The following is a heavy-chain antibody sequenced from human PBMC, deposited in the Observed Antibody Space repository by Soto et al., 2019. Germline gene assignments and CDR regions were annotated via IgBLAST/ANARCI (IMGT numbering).Heavy chain of an antibody. CDR2: VFYSGAT. Sequence: SETLSLTCNVSGGPIKTGDYYWNWIRQPPGKGLEWIGYVFYSGATNYSPSLKSRAAISMDTSKNQFSLSLTSVTAADTAVYYCARAGFSYGHLLFWGQGIRVTVSS. CDR3: ARAGFSYGHLLF. D-gene: IGHD3-10*01. CDR1: GGPIKTGDYY. J-gene: IGHJ4*02. V-gene: IGHV4-30-4*01.